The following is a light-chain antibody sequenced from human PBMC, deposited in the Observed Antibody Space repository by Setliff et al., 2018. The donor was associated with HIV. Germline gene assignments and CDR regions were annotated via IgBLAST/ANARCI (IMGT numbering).Light chain of an antibody. Sequence: QSALTQPASVSGSPGQSITISCTGTSSDVGGYNYVSWYQQHPGKAPKLMIYEVSNRPSGVSDRFSGSKSGNTASPTISGLQTEDEADYFCSSYTSSSPLYVFGTGTKSPS. CDR2: EVS. J-gene: IGLJ1*01. CDR1: SSDVGGYNY. V-gene: IGLV2-14*01. CDR3: SSYTSSSPLYV.